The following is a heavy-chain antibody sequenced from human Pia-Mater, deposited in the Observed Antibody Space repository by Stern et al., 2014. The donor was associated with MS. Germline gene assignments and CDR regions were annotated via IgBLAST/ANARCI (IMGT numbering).Heavy chain of an antibody. Sequence: EVHLVESGGGLVQPGGSLRLSCAASGFTFSSYSMNWVRQAPGKGLEWVSYISSSRSTIYYADSVKGRFTISRDNAKNSLYLQMNSLRAEDTAVYYCARAEDYYDSSGYLGYYFDYWGQGTLVTVSS. CDR2: ISSSRSTI. J-gene: IGHJ4*02. CDR3: ARAEDYYDSSGYLGYYFDY. CDR1: GFTFSSYS. D-gene: IGHD3-22*01. V-gene: IGHV3-48*01.